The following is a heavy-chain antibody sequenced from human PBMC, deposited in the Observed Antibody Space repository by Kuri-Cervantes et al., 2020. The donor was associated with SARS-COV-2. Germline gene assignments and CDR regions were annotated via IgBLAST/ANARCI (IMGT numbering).Heavy chain of an antibody. V-gene: IGHV3-30-3*01. CDR1: GFTFSSYW. CDR3: ARDPRRWLQISVSYFDY. J-gene: IGHJ4*02. CDR2: ISYDGSNK. D-gene: IGHD5-24*01. Sequence: GGSLRLSCAASGFTFSSYWMHWVRQAPGKGLEWVAVISYDGSNKYYADSVKGRFTISRDNSKNTLYLQMNSLGAEDTAVYYCARDPRRWLQISVSYFDYWGQGTLVTVSS.